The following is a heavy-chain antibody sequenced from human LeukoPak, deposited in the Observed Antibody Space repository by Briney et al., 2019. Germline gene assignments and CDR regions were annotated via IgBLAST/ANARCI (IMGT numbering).Heavy chain of an antibody. J-gene: IGHJ6*02. CDR1: GYTFTSYG. CDR3: ARDRPGVTGKTFYGMGV. D-gene: IGHD2-21*02. CDR2: ISAYNGNT. Sequence: ASVKVSCKASGYTFTSYGISWVRQAPGQGLEWMGWISAYNGNTNYAQKLQGRVTMTTDTSTSTAYMELRSLRSDDTAVYYCARDRPGVTGKTFYGMGVWGQGTTVTVSS. V-gene: IGHV1-18*01.